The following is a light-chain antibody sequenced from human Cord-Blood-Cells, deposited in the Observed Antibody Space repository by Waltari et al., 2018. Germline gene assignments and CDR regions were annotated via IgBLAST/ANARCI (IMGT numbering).Light chain of an antibody. Sequence: DIQMTQSPSSLSASVGDRVTITCQTSQSSSSYFNWYQQTPGKAPKLLIYAASSLQSAVPSRFSGSRSGTDFTLTISSLQPEDFATYDCQQSYSTPWTFGQGTKVEIK. V-gene: IGKV1-39*01. J-gene: IGKJ1*01. CDR2: AAS. CDR3: QQSYSTPWT. CDR1: QSSSSY.